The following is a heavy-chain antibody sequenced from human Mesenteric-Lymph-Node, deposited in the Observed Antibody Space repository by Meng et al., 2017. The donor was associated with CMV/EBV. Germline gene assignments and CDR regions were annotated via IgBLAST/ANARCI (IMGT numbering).Heavy chain of an antibody. CDR3: ARRGNYDSDYSEY. CDR1: GHYICKSTYY. J-gene: IGHJ4*02. V-gene: IGHV4-39*01. CDR2: VHHSGTT. Sequence: RLQESGPGLVKRSETLSLSCIVAGHYICKSTYYWTWYRQPPGKGLEWIWSVHHSGTTYYNPYLKGRLTISVDTYANLFSLRLTTVTAADTATYYCARRGNYDSDYSEYWGQGTLVTVSS. D-gene: IGHD3-22*01.